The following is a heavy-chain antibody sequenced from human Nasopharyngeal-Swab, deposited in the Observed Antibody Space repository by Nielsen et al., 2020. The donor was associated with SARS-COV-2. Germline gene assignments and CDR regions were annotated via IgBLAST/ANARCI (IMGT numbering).Heavy chain of an antibody. J-gene: IGHJ3*02. Sequence: VRQAPGKGLEWVSSISSSSSSYIYYADSVKGRFTISRDNAKNSLYLQMNSLRAEDTAVYYCARGLSLVGATNDAFDIWGQGTMVTVSS. V-gene: IGHV3-21*01. CDR2: ISSSSSSYI. CDR3: ARGLSLVGATNDAFDI. D-gene: IGHD1-26*01.